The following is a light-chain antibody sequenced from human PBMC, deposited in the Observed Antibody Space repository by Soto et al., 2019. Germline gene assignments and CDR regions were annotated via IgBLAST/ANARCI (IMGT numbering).Light chain of an antibody. Sequence: QSVLTQSSSASASLGSSVKLTCTLSSGHRTNIIAWHQQQPGNAPRYLMKLESSGSYNKGSGVPDRFSGSSSGADRYLTISNLQSEDEAEYYCETWDTNTRVYGTGTKLTV. V-gene: IGLV4-60*03. CDR3: ETWDTNTRV. CDR1: SGHRTNI. J-gene: IGLJ1*01. CDR2: LESSGSY.